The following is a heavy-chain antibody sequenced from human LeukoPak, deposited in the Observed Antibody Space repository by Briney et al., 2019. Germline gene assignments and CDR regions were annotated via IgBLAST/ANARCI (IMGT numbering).Heavy chain of an antibody. CDR1: GFTFSSYE. Sequence: GGSLRLSCAASGFTFSSYEMNRVRQAPGKGLEWVSYISSSGSTIYYADSVKGRVTISRDNAKNSLYLQMNSLRAEDTAVYYCAELGITMIGGVWGKGTTVTISS. J-gene: IGHJ6*04. D-gene: IGHD3-10*02. V-gene: IGHV3-48*03. CDR2: ISSSGSTI. CDR3: AELGITMIGGV.